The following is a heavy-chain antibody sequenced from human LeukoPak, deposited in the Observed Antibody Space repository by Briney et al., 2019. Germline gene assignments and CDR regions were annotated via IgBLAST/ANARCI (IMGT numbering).Heavy chain of an antibody. D-gene: IGHD2-2*01. CDR3: ARIVVPAAKFYYYYMDV. CDR2: IYYSGST. Sequence: SETLSLTCTVSGGCISSYYWSWIRQPPGKGLEWIGYIYYSGSTNYNPSLKSRVTISVDTSKNQFSLKLSSVTAADTAVYYCARIVVPAAKFYYYYMDVWGKGTTVTVSS. CDR1: GGCISSYY. J-gene: IGHJ6*03. V-gene: IGHV4-59*12.